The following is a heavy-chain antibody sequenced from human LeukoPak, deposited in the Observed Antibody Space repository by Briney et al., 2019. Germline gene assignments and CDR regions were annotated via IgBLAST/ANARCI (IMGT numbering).Heavy chain of an antibody. CDR3: SRDPRVLDY. CDR2: IGPSGNFI. CDR1: GFTFSDSY. Sequence: GGPLRLSCEASGFTFSDSYMSWLRQPPGKGLESISYIGPSGNFINYADSLKGRFTISTDKAKKSLYLQINSLRAEDTAVYYCSRDPRVLDYWGQGTLVTVSS. J-gene: IGHJ4*02. V-gene: IGHV3-11*01.